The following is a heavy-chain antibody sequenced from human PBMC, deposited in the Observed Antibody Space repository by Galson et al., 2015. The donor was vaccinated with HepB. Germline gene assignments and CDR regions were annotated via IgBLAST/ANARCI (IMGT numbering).Heavy chain of an antibody. CDR2: ISSSGSTI. J-gene: IGHJ4*02. Sequence: SLRLSCAASGFTFSDYYMSWIRQAPGKGLEWVSYISSSGSTIYYADSVKGRFTISRDNAKNSLYLQMNSLRAEDTAVYYCARDEYYDILTGYRRSLDYWGQGTLVTVSS. D-gene: IGHD3-9*01. CDR3: ARDEYYDILTGYRRSLDY. CDR1: GFTFSDYY. V-gene: IGHV3-11*01.